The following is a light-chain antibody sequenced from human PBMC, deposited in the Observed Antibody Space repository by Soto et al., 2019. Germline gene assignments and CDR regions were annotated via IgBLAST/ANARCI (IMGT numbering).Light chain of an antibody. V-gene: IGLV2-8*01. CDR2: EVT. J-gene: IGLJ1*01. Sequence: QSVLTQPPSASGSPGQSVTISCTGTSSDVGGYNYVSWYQQRPGKVPKVIIYEVTKRPSGAPDRFSGSKSGNTAALTVSGLQAEDEADYFCSSYANNNNMLVFVTGTKVTGL. CDR3: SSYANNNNMLV. CDR1: SSDVGGYNY.